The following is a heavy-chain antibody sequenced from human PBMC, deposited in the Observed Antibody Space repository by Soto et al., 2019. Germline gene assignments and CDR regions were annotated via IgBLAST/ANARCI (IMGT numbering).Heavy chain of an antibody. CDR2: IYYSGST. J-gene: IGHJ5*02. CDR3: ARHRSYTAMAPDGFDP. CDR1: GGSISSSSYY. Sequence: QLQLQESGPGLVKPSETLSLTCTVSGGSISSSSYYWGWIRQPPGKGLEWIGSIYYSGSTYSNPSLNSRVTNSVDTSKNQFPLKLSSVTAADTAVYSCARHRSYTAMAPDGFDPWGQGTLVTVSS. D-gene: IGHD5-18*01. V-gene: IGHV4-39*01.